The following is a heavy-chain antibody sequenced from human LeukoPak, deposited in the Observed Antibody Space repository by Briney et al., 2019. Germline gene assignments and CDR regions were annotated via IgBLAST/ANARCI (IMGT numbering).Heavy chain of an antibody. D-gene: IGHD5-18*01. V-gene: IGHV3-48*03. CDR1: GFTFSSYE. Sequence: GGSLRLSCAASGFTFSSYEMNWVRQAQGKGLEWVSYISSSGSTIYYADSVKGRFTISRDNAKNSVYLQMNSLRAEDTAVYYCARWRYRYGRYFDYWGQGTLVTVSS. J-gene: IGHJ4*02. CDR2: ISSSGSTI. CDR3: ARWRYRYGRYFDY.